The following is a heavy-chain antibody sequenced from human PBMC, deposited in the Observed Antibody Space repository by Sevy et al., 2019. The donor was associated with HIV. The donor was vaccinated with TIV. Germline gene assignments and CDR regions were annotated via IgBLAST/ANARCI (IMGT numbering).Heavy chain of an antibody. J-gene: IGHJ6*02. D-gene: IGHD3-9*01. V-gene: IGHV3-23*01. Sequence: GGSLRLSCTAAGFTFSSYAMNWVRQAPGKGLEWVSAISGSGGSTYYADSAKGRFTIYRDNSKNTLYLQMNSLRAEDTAIYYCAKDPHDILTGYPLGMDVWGQGTTVTVSS. CDR2: ISGSGGST. CDR1: GFTFSSYA. CDR3: AKDPHDILTGYPLGMDV.